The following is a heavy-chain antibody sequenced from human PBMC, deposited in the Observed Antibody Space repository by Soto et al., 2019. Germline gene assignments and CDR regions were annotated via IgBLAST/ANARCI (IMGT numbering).Heavy chain of an antibody. CDR1: GGTFSSYA. J-gene: IGHJ4*02. V-gene: IGHV1-69*01. CDR2: IIPIFGTE. CDR3: ARDSSGWYHFDY. D-gene: IGHD6-19*01. Sequence: QVQLVQSGAEVKKPGSSVKVSCKASGGTFSSYAISWVRQAPGQGLEWMGGIIPIFGTENYAQKFQGRDTLTADESTSTAYMELSSLRSEDKAVYYSARDSSGWYHFDYWGQGTLVTVSS.